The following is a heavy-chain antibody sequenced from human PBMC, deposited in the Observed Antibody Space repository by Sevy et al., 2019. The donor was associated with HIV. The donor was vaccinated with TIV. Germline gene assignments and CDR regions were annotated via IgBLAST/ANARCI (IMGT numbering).Heavy chain of an antibody. V-gene: IGHV4-59*13. Sequence: SETLSLTCTVSGDSMINYYWSWIRHPPGRGLEWIGYIHYSGSTNYNPSLKSRATISVDMSKNQLSLSLTSLTAADTAVYYCASADFHNSGAYTSFDCFDMWGPGTMVTVSS. D-gene: IGHD3-16*01. CDR3: ASADFHNSGAYTSFDCFDM. J-gene: IGHJ3*02. CDR1: GDSMINYY. CDR2: IHYSGST.